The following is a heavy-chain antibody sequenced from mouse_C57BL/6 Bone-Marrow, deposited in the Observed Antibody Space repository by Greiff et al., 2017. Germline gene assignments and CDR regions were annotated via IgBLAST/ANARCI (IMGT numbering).Heavy chain of an antibody. Sequence: QVQLQQSGAELARPVASVKMSCKASGYTFTSYTMHWAKQRPGQGLEWIGYINPSSGYTKYNQKFKDKATLTADKSSSTAYMQLSSLTSEDSAVYYCARRGLRRGWYFDVWGTGTTVTVS. J-gene: IGHJ1*03. CDR2: INPSSGYT. CDR1: GYTFTSYT. V-gene: IGHV1-4*01. D-gene: IGHD2-2*01. CDR3: ARRGLRRGWYFDV.